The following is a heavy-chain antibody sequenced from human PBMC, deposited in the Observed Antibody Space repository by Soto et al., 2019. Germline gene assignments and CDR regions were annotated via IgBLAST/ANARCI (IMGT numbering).Heavy chain of an antibody. D-gene: IGHD6-13*01. Sequence: SETLSLTCTVSGGSISSSSYYWGWIRQPPGKGLEWIGNIYYSGSTNYNPSLKSRVTISVDTSKNQFSLKLSSVTAADTAMYYCARGPYGSSWYLVYWGQGTLVTVSS. V-gene: IGHV4-39*07. CDR2: IYYSGST. CDR1: GGSISSSSYY. J-gene: IGHJ4*02. CDR3: ARGPYGSSWYLVY.